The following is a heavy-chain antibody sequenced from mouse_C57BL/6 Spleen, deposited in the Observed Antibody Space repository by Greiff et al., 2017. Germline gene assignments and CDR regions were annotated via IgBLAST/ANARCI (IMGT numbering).Heavy chain of an antibody. CDR3: ARWDSSGYGFAY. CDR1: GYAFSSYW. J-gene: IGHJ3*01. D-gene: IGHD3-2*02. CDR2: IYPGDGDT. V-gene: IGHV1-80*01. Sequence: QVQLQQSGAELVKPGASVKISCKASGYAFSSYWMNWVKQRPGKGLEWIGQIYPGDGDTNYNGKFKGKATLTADKPSSTAYMQLSRLTSEDSAVYFCARWDSSGYGFAYWGQGTLVTVSA.